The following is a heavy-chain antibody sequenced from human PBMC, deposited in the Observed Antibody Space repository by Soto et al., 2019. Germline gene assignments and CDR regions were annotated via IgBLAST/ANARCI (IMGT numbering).Heavy chain of an antibody. D-gene: IGHD5-12*01. CDR2: ISAYNGNT. CDR1: GYTFTSYG. J-gene: IGHJ6*03. Sequence: ASVKVSCKASGYTFTSYGISWVRQAPGQGLEWMGWISAYNGNTNYAQKLQGRVTMTTDTSTSTDYMELRSLRSDDTAVYYCARDRGNGYEYYYYYMDVWGKGTTVTVSS. V-gene: IGHV1-18*01. CDR3: ARDRGNGYEYYYYYMDV.